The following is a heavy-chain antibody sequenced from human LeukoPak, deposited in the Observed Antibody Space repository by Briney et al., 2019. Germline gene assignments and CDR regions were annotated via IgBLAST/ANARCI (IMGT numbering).Heavy chain of an antibody. CDR2: IYDSGGN. Sequence: SENLSRKGAGSGVSISSSNWWRRVRGPRGKGMGWIGEIYDSGGNNYKLSLKGRVTISVDKSMNLFSLKLSSVTAADTAGDYCASWHWLVGSDYWRQGTLAIVSS. D-gene: IGHD6-19*01. J-gene: IGHJ4*02. CDR1: GVSISSSNW. CDR3: ASWHWLVGSDY. V-gene: IGHV4-4*02.